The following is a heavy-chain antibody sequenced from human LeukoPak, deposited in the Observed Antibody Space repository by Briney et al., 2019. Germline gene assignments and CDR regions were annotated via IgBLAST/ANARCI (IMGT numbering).Heavy chain of an antibody. CDR1: GFTFSRYA. D-gene: IGHD1-14*01. CDR3: ARDPYRDAPDYFDY. CDR2: ISDDGTFT. Sequence: PTGGSLRLSCAASGFTFSRYAMHWVRQAPGKGLEWVAVISDDGTFTLYGDSVRGRFTISRDSSKNTLYLQMNSLRPEDTAAYYCARDPYRDAPDYFDYWGQGTLVTVSS. V-gene: IGHV3-30-3*01. J-gene: IGHJ4*02.